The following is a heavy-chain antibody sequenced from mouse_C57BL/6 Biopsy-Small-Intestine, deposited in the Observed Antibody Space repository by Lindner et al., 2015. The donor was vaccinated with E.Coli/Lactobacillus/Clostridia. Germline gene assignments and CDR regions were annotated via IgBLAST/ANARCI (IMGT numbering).Heavy chain of an antibody. CDR1: EGTFSNYA. CDR2: SSLSLNVA. J-gene: IGHJ1*01. D-gene: IGHD1-1*01. CDR3: AREGRHGHLDI. V-gene: IGHV1-63*02. Sequence: SVKVSCKTSEGTFSNYAVGWVQQAPDKGLSGWEGSSLSLNVANYAQNLQGRVTITADTSTGTAYMDLSNLRPEDTAIYYCAREGRHGHLDIWGPGTLVTVSS.